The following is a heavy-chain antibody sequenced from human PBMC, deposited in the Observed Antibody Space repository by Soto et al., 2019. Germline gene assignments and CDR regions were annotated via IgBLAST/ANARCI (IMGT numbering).Heavy chain of an antibody. Sequence: QLQLQESGPGLVKPSETLSLTCTVSGGSISSSSYYWGWIRQPPGKGLEWIGSIYYSGSTYYNPSLKSRVTISADTSKNQSPLKLGSVTAADTAVYYCAREGDGPLDPWGQGTLVTVSS. D-gene: IGHD3-10*01. J-gene: IGHJ5*02. CDR3: AREGDGPLDP. CDR2: IYYSGST. V-gene: IGHV4-39*01. CDR1: GGSISSSSYY.